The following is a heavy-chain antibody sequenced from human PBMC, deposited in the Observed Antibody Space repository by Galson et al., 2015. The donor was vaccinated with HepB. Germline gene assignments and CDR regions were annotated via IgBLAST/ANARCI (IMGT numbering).Heavy chain of an antibody. D-gene: IGHD3-22*01. J-gene: IGHJ4*02. CDR2: ISYDGSNK. Sequence: SLRLSCAASGFTFSSYAVHWVRQAPGKGLEWVAVISYDGSNKYYADSVKGRFTISRDNSKNTLYLQMNSLRAEDTAVYYCARDFSSGFDYWGQGTLVTVSS. CDR3: ARDFSSGFDY. V-gene: IGHV3-30-3*01. CDR1: GFTFSSYA.